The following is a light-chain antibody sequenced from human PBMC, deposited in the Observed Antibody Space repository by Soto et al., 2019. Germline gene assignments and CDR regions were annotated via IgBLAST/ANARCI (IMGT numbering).Light chain of an antibody. V-gene: IGKV3-11*01. CDR1: QSVSTY. J-gene: IGKJ4*01. CDR3: EQRSNCVT. Sequence: EIVLTQSPATLSLSPGERATISCRASQSVSTYLAWYQQKPGQAPRLLIYDASKRYTGIPARFRGSGSGTDFTLSSSSLEPEDFAVYYCEQRSNCVTFGGGTKVVIK. CDR2: DAS.